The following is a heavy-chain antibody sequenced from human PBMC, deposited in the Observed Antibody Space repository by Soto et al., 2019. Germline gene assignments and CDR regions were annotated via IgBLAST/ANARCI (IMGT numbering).Heavy chain of an antibody. V-gene: IGHV1-69*04. J-gene: IGHJ5*02. D-gene: IGHD3-9*01. Sequence: SVKVSCKASGGTFSSYTISWVRQAPGQGLEWMGRIIPILGIANYAQKFQGRVTITADKSTSTAYMELSSLRSEDTAVYYCARDVPYYDILTGYTNWFDPWGQGTLVTVSS. CDR1: GGTFSSYT. CDR3: ARDVPYYDILTGYTNWFDP. CDR2: IIPILGIA.